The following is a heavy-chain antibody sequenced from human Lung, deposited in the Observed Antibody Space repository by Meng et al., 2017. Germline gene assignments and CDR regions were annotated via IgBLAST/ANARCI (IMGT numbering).Heavy chain of an antibody. Sequence: GESLKISCAASGFTFSSYAMHWVRQAPGKGLEWVAVISYDGSNKYYADSVKGRFTISRDNSKNTLYLQMNSLGAEDTAVYYCASPRYYYDSSGYLGGDYWGQGSLVTVSS. CDR3: ASPRYYYDSSGYLGGDY. J-gene: IGHJ4*02. CDR1: GFTFSSYA. V-gene: IGHV3-30*01. CDR2: ISYDGSNK. D-gene: IGHD3-22*01.